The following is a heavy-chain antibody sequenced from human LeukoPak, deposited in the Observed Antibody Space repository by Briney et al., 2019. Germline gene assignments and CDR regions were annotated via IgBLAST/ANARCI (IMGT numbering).Heavy chain of an antibody. V-gene: IGHV3-7*01. J-gene: IGHJ4*02. CDR1: GFTFSSYW. CDR2: IKQDGSEK. CDR3: ARDSPYYYDSSGYYFDY. Sequence: GGSLRLSCAASGFTFSSYWMSWVRQAPGKGLEWVANIKQDGSEKYYVDSVKGRFTISRDNAKNSLYLQMNSLRAEDTAVYYCARDSPYYYDSSGYYFDYWGQGTLVTVSS. D-gene: IGHD3-22*01.